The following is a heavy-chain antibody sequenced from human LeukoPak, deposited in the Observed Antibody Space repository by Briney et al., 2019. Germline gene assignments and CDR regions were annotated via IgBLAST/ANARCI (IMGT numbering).Heavy chain of an antibody. V-gene: IGHV4-59*02. CDR1: GGSVSGYY. J-gene: IGHJ4*02. CDR2: IYYSGST. CDR3: VRANYFDY. Sequence: PSETLSLTCAVSGGSVSGYYWTWMPQPPGKGLEWIGDIYYSGSTNYNPSLESRVTISIDTSKNHFYLKLSSVTAADPAVYFCVRANYFDYWGQGTLVTASS.